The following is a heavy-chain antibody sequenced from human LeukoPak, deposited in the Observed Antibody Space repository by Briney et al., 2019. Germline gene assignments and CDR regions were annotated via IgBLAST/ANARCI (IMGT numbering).Heavy chain of an antibody. CDR1: GGSISSYY. V-gene: IGHV4-59*01. Sequence: SETLSPTCTVSGGSISSYYWSWIRQPPGKGLEWIGYIYYSGSTNYNPSLKSRVTISVDTSKNQFSLKLSSVTAADTAVYYCARETSQKGAHYMDVWGKGTTVTISS. D-gene: IGHD3-16*01. CDR2: IYYSGST. CDR3: ARETSQKGAHYMDV. J-gene: IGHJ6*03.